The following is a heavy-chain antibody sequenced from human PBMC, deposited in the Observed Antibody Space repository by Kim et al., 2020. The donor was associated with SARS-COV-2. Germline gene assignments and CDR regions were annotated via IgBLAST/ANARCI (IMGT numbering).Heavy chain of an antibody. J-gene: IGHJ4*02. D-gene: IGHD3-3*01. V-gene: IGHV3-7*01. Sequence: DSVKGRFTISRDNAKNSMYLQMNSLRAEDTAVYYCARVHKDFWSGYYFDYWGQGTLVTVSS. CDR3: ARVHKDFWSGYYFDY.